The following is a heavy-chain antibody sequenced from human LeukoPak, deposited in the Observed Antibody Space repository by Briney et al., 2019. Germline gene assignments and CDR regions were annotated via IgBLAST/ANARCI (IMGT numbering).Heavy chain of an antibody. J-gene: IGHJ5*02. D-gene: IGHD3-22*01. CDR2: IYYSGST. CDR3: ARTVKFLIVANNWFDP. CDR1: GGYISSSSRY. V-gene: IGHV4-39*07. Sequence: KPSETLSLTCSVSGGYISSSSRYWGWIRQPPGKGLEWIGSIYYSGSTYYNPSLKSRVTISVDTSKNQFSLKLSSVTAADTAVYYCARTVKFLIVANNWFDPWGQGTLVTVSS.